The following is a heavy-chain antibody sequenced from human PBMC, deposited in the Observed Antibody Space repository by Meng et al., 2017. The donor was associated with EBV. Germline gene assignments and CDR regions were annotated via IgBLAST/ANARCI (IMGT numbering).Heavy chain of an antibody. J-gene: IGHJ4*02. Sequence: QVQVQQSGAEVKKSGSSVKVACRTSGGTFRSDAVSWVRQAPGQGLEWMGGLIPMSGAPHYAQKFQDRVTIIADESTSTHSMELNNLRFEDTAMYYCASESGRGFTPDYWGQGTLVTVSS. CDR2: LIPMSGAP. CDR1: GGTFRSDA. V-gene: IGHV1-69*01. CDR3: ASESGRGFTPDY. D-gene: IGHD3-10*01.